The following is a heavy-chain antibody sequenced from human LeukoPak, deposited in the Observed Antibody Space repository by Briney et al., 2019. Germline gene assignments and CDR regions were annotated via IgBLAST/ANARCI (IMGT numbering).Heavy chain of an antibody. V-gene: IGHV3-21*04. CDR3: AKDAQGLVRGGIYFDF. CDR2: ISSSSSYI. Sequence: GGSLRLSCAASGFTFSSYSMSWVRQAPGKGLEWVSSISSSSSYIYYADSVKGRFTISRDNAKNSLYLQMNSLRAEDTALYYCAKDAQGLVRGGIYFDFWGQGSLVTVSS. D-gene: IGHD6-19*01. J-gene: IGHJ4*02. CDR1: GFTFSSYS.